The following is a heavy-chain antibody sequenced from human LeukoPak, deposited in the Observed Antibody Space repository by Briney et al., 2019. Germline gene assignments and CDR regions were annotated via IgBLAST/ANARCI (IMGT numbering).Heavy chain of an antibody. CDR2: ISTYNGNT. CDR3: ARDRMDTGTYFDY. CDR1: GYTFTTYG. J-gene: IGHJ4*02. V-gene: IGHV1-18*01. Sequence: ASVKVSCKSSGYTFTTYGITWVRQAPGQGLEWMGWISTYNGNTNYAQKLQGRVTMTTDTFTSTAYMELRSLRSDDTAMYYCARDRMDTGTYFDYWGKGTLVTVSS. D-gene: IGHD5-18*01.